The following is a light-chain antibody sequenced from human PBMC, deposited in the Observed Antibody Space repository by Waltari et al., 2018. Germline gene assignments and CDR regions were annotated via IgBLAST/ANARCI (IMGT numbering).Light chain of an antibody. Sequence: QSVLTQPPSASGTPGQRVTIPCSGSSSAIGSNTVNWYQQLPGTAPKLLIYSNNQRPSGVPDRFSGSKSGTSASLAISGLQSEDEADYYCAAWDGGLNALFGGGTKLTVL. CDR2: SNN. J-gene: IGLJ2*01. CDR1: SSAIGSNT. CDR3: AAWDGGLNAL. V-gene: IGLV1-44*01.